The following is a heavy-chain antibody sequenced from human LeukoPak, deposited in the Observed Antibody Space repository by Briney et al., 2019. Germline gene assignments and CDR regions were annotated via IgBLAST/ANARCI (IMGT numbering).Heavy chain of an antibody. V-gene: IGHV1-8*01. Sequence: ASVKVSCKASGYTFTSYGINWVRQATGQGLEWMGWMNPNSGNTGYAQKFQGRVTMTRNTSISTAYMELSSLRSEDTAVYYCARAVRVRGVITYYFDYWGQGTLVTVSS. CDR1: GYTFTSYG. D-gene: IGHD3-10*01. J-gene: IGHJ4*02. CDR3: ARAVRVRGVITYYFDY. CDR2: MNPNSGNT.